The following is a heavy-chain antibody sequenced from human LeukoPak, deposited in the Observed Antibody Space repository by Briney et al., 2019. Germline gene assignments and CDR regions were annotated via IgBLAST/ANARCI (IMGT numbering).Heavy chain of an antibody. CDR1: GFPFCEAW. V-gene: IGHV3-15*01. CDR2: ITSTTDGGTT. D-gene: IGHD4/OR15-4a*01. J-gene: IGHJ4*02. Sequence: GGSLRLSCAVSGFPFCEAWMGWVRQAPGKGLEWVGRITSTTDGGTTDHAAPVRGRFTISRDDSKTTLYLQMNSLKTEDTAVYYCTTYLTTRGQGTLVTVSS. CDR3: TTYLTT.